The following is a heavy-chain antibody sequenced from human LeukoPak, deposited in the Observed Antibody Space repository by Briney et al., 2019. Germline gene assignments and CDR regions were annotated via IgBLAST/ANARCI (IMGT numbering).Heavy chain of an antibody. CDR1: GGSISSYY. CDR3: ARDRGSGGSRGFDY. CDR2: IYYSGST. J-gene: IGHJ4*02. V-gene: IGHV4-59*01. Sequence: SETLSLTCTVSGGSISSYYWSWIRQPPGKGLEWIWYIYYSGSTNYNPSLKSRVTISVDTSKNQFSLKLSSVTAADTAVYYCARDRGSGGSRGFDYWGQGTLVTVSS. D-gene: IGHD2-15*01.